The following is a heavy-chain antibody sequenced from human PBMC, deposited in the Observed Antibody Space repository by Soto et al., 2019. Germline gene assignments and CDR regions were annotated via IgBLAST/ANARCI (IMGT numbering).Heavy chain of an antibody. Sequence: PSETLSLTCTVSGGSVSSGSYYWSWIRQPPGKGPEWIGYIYYSGSTNYNPSLKSRVTISVDTSKNQFSLKLSSVTAADTAVYYCARVAGNSKTRDFDYWGQGTLVTVSS. V-gene: IGHV4-61*01. D-gene: IGHD6-19*01. CDR3: ARVAGNSKTRDFDY. CDR1: GGSVSSGSYY. J-gene: IGHJ4*02. CDR2: IYYSGST.